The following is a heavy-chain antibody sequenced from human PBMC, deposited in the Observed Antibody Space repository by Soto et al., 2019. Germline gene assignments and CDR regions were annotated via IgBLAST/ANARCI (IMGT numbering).Heavy chain of an antibody. J-gene: IGHJ4*02. V-gene: IGHV3-30-3*01. Sequence: QVQLMESGGGVVQPGGSLRLSYVTSGFTFSRYSMHWFRQAPGKGREWVAVTSSDGGTKFYADSVKGRFTVSRDNSKNTLYLQMNSLRPEDTAVYYCAREVVLTEWYFDNWGQGILVTVSS. CDR2: TSSDGGTK. D-gene: IGHD2-21*01. CDR1: GFTFSRYS. CDR3: AREVVLTEWYFDN.